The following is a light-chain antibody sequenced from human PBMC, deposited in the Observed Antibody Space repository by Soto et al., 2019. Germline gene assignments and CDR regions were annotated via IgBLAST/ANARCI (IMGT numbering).Light chain of an antibody. CDR1: SSDVGGYNY. Sequence: QSALTQPASVSGSPGQSITISCTGTSSDVGGYNYVSWYQQHPGKAPKLMIYEVSNRPSGVSNRFSGSKSGNTASLTISGLQAEDEADYYCSSYPSSRPYVFGTGTKLTVL. CDR3: SSYPSSRPYV. V-gene: IGLV2-14*01. J-gene: IGLJ1*01. CDR2: EVS.